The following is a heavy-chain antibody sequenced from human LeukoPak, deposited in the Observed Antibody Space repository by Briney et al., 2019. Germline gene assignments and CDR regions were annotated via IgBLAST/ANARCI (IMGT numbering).Heavy chain of an antibody. V-gene: IGHV1-3*01. Sequence: ASVKVSCKASGYTFTSYAMRWVRQAPGQRLEWMGWINAGNGNTKYSQKFQGRVTITRDTSASTAYMELSSLRSEDTAVYYCATPIPPSGSYYYWGQGTLVTVSS. CDR2: INAGNGNT. D-gene: IGHD1-26*01. CDR1: GYTFTSYA. CDR3: ATPIPPSGSYYY. J-gene: IGHJ4*02.